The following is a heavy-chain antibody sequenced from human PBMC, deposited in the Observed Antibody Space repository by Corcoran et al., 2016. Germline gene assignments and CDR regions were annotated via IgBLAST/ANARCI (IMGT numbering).Heavy chain of an antibody. J-gene: IGHJ5*02. CDR3: ARLNNDDSSNRGVGWFDP. CDR1: GYSFTSYW. V-gene: IGHV5-51*01. CDR2: IYPGDSDT. D-gene: IGHD4-4*01. Sequence: EVQLVQSGEEVKKPGKSLKISCKSSGYSFTSYWIGWVRQMPGKGLEWMGIIYPGDSDTRYSPSFQGQVTISADKSISTAYLQWSSLKASDTAMDYCARLNNDDSSNRGVGWFDPWGQGTLVTVSS.